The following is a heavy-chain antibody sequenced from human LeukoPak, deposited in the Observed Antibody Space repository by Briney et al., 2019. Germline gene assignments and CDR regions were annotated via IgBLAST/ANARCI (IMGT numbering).Heavy chain of an antibody. V-gene: IGHV4-59*01. Sequence: SETLPLTCTVSGGSISSYYWSWIRQPPGKGLEWIGYIYYSGSTNYNPSLKSRVTISVDTSKNQFSLKLSSVTAADTAVYYCARDSGYGDSNFGYWGQGTLVTVSS. CDR1: GGSISSYY. CDR2: IYYSGST. CDR3: ARDSGYGDSNFGY. J-gene: IGHJ4*02. D-gene: IGHD4-17*01.